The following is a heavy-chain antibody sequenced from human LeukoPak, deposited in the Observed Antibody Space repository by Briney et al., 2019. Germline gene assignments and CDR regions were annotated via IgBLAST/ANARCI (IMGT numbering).Heavy chain of an antibody. CDR3: AKIGIAAAGTQV. CDR2: INEDGSEI. D-gene: IGHD6-13*01. CDR1: GFTFSRSW. V-gene: IGHV3-7*03. Sequence: GGSLRLSCAASGFTFSRSWMTWVRQAPGKGLEWVASINEDGSEIHYADSVKGRFTISRDNAKNSLYLQMNSLRAEDTALYYCAKIGIAAAGTQVWGQGTLVTVSS. J-gene: IGHJ4*02.